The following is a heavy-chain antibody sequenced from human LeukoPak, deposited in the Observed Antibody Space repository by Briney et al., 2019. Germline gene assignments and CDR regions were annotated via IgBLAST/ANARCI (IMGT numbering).Heavy chain of an antibody. J-gene: IGHJ4*02. CDR3: ARGGQVAGLDY. V-gene: IGHV4-59*01. CDR1: GGSISSYY. D-gene: IGHD2-15*01. CDR2: IYYSGST. Sequence: PSETLSLTCTVSGGSISSYYWSWIRQPPGKGLEWIGYIYYSGSTNYNPSLKSRVTISVDTSKNQFSLKLSPVTAADTAVYYCARGGQVAGLDYWGQGTLVTVSS.